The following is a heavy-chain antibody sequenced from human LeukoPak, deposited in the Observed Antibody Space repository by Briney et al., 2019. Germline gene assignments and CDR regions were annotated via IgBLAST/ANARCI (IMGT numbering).Heavy chain of an antibody. CDR1: GYTFTSYY. CDR2: INPSGGST. D-gene: IGHD3-3*01. V-gene: IGHV1-46*01. Sequence: ASVKVSCKASGYTFTSYYMHWVRQAPGQGLEWMGIINPSGGSTSYAQKFQGRVTMTRDTSISTAYMELSRLRSDDTAVYYCARTRITIFGVVIPPFDYWGQGTLVTVSS. J-gene: IGHJ4*02. CDR3: ARTRITIFGVVIPPFDY.